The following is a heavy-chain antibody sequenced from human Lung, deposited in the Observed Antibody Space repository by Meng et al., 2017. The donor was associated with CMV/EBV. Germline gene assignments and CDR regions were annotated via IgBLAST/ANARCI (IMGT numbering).Heavy chain of an antibody. CDR2: IYYSGST. Sequence: SETLSLXCTVSGGSISSSSYYWGWIRQPPGKGLEWIGSIYYSGSTYYNPSLKSRVTISVDTSKNQFSLKLCSVTAADTAVYSCASSHSSGWPFDYWGQGTLVXVSS. J-gene: IGHJ4*02. CDR1: GGSISSSSYY. CDR3: ASSHSSGWPFDY. D-gene: IGHD6-19*01. V-gene: IGHV4-39*07.